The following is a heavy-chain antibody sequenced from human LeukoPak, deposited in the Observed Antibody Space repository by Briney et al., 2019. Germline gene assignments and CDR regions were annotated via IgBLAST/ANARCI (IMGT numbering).Heavy chain of an antibody. V-gene: IGHV1-2*02. CDR2: INPNSGGT. D-gene: IGHD3-3*01. J-gene: IGHJ4*02. CDR1: GYTFTGYY. Sequence: GASVRVSCKASGYTFTGYYMHWVRPAPGQGLEWMGWINPNSGGTNYAQKFQGRVTMTRDTSISTAYMELSRLRSDDTAVYYCARDVPDDFWSGYYSPNYFDYWGQGTLVTVSS. CDR3: ARDVPDDFWSGYYSPNYFDY.